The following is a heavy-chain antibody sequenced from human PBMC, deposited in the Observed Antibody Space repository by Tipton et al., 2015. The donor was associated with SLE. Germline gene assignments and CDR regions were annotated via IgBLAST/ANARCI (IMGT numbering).Heavy chain of an antibody. CDR2: ISYDGSNK. J-gene: IGHJ2*01. CDR1: GFSFSTYA. D-gene: IGHD4/OR15-4a*01. CDR3: ARDFGEVLTWYFDL. V-gene: IGHV3-30-3*01. Sequence: SLRLSCAASGFSFSTYAMYWVRQAPGKGLEWVAVISYDGSNKYYADSVKGRFTISRDNSTNTLYLQMNSLRAEDTAVYYCARDFGEVLTWYFDLWGRGTLVTVSS.